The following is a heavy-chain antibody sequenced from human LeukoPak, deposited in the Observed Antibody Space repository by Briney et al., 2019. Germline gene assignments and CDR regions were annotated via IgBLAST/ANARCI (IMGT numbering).Heavy chain of an antibody. V-gene: IGHV1-69*06. D-gene: IGHD3-10*01. Sequence: SVKVSCKASGGTFSSYAISWVRQAPGPGLEWMGGIIPIFGTANYAQKFQGRVTITADKSTSTAYMELSSLRSEDTAVYYCAALDYYGSGRSYDAFDIWGQGTMVTVSS. CDR2: IIPIFGTA. CDR3: AALDYYGSGRSYDAFDI. CDR1: GGTFSSYA. J-gene: IGHJ3*02.